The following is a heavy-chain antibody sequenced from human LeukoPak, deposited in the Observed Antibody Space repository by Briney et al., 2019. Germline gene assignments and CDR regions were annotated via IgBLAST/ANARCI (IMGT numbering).Heavy chain of an antibody. J-gene: IGHJ4*02. D-gene: IGHD2-2*01. CDR1: GGSFSGYY. CDR2: INHSGST. V-gene: IGHV4-34*01. Sequence: PSETLSLTCAVYGGSFSGYYLSWIRQPPGKGLEWIGEINHSGSTNYNPSLKSRVTISVDTSKNQFSLKLSSVTAADTAVYYCARVKPGYQLWRIGGPFDYWGQGALGTVSS. CDR3: ARVKPGYQLWRIGGPFDY.